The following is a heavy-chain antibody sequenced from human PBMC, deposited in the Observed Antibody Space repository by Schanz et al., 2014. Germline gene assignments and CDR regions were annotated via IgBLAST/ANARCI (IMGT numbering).Heavy chain of an antibody. V-gene: IGHV3-23*04. J-gene: IGHJ4*02. Sequence: EVQLVQSGGGLVQPGGSLRLSCLASGFAFSSYGMNWLRQAPGKGLEWVSAISGGGGTTYYTDSVKGRFTISRDNSKNTLYLQMNSLRAEDTAVYYCARDRRNADLDYWGQGTLVTVSS. CDR1: GFAFSSYG. CDR3: ARDRRNADLDY. D-gene: IGHD1-1*01. CDR2: ISGGGGTT.